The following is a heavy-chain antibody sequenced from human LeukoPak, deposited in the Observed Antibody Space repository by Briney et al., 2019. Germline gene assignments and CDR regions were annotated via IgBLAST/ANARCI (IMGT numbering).Heavy chain of an antibody. Sequence: QPGRSLRLSCAASGFTFSSYGMHWVRQAPGKGLEWVAVISYDGSNKYYADSVKGRFTISRDNSKNTLYLQMNSLGAEDTAVYYCAKDYFGSGYGSGSPLRFDPWGQGTLVTVSS. V-gene: IGHV3-30*18. CDR2: ISYDGSNK. CDR3: AKDYFGSGYGSGSPLRFDP. D-gene: IGHD3-10*01. CDR1: GFTFSSYG. J-gene: IGHJ5*02.